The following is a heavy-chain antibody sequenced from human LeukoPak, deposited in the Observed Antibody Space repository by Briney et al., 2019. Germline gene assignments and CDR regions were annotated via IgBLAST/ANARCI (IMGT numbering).Heavy chain of an antibody. J-gene: IGHJ3*02. V-gene: IGHV3-23*01. CDR1: GFTFSSYG. CDR2: ISGSGGST. Sequence: GGTLRLSCAASGFTFSSYGMSWVRQAPGKGLEWVSAISGSGGSTYYADSVKGRFTISRDNSKNTLYLQMNSLRAEDTAVYYCAKDSSYCGGDCYSGLGAFDIWGQGTMVTVSS. D-gene: IGHD2-21*02. CDR3: AKDSSYCGGDCYSGLGAFDI.